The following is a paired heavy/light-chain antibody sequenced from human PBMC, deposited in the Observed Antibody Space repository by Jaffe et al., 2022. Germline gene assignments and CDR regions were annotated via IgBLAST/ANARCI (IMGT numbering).Light chain of an antibody. Sequence: EIVMTQSPATLSVSPGERATLSCRASQSVSSNLAWYQQKPGQAPRLLIYGASTRATGIPARFSGSGSGTEFTLTISSLQSEDFAVYYCQQYNNWPRALTFGGGTKVEIK. CDR1: QSVSSN. J-gene: IGKJ4*01. CDR3: QQYNNWPRALT. CDR2: GAS. V-gene: IGKV3-15*01.
Heavy chain of an antibody. CDR2: IIPIFGTA. J-gene: IGHJ6*03. CDR1: GGTFSSYA. D-gene: IGHD5-12*01. Sequence: QVQLVQSGAEVKKPGSSVKVSCKASGGTFSSYAISWVRQAPGQGLEWMGGIIPIFGTANYAQKFQGRVTITTDESTSTAYMELSSLRSEDTAVYYCARDQVEFGGYENPYYYYYYMDVWGKGTTVTVSS. CDR3: ARDQVEFGGYENPYYYYYYMDV. V-gene: IGHV1-69*05.